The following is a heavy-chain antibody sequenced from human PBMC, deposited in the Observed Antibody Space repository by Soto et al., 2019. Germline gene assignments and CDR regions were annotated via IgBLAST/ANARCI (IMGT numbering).Heavy chain of an antibody. V-gene: IGHV4-61*08. J-gene: IGHJ4*02. CDR2: IYYAGST. CDR3: ARTLYGDNVDY. Sequence: SATLSLTCAVSGGSISSGGYYWSWIRQPPGRGLEWIGFIYYAGSTKYNPSLNSRVTISVDTSKNQFSLKLSSVTAADTAVYYCARTLYGDNVDYWGQGTLVTVSS. D-gene: IGHD4-17*01. CDR1: GGSISSGGYY.